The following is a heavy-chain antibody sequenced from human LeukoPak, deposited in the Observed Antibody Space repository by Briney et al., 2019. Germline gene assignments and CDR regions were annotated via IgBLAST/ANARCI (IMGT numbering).Heavy chain of an antibody. Sequence: PGGSLRLSCAASGFTFSNYWMHWVRQAPGKGLVWVSRINTDGSTTTYADSVKGRFTISRDNAKNSLYLQMNSLRAEDTAVYYCARDPVLLRFDYWGQGTLVTVSS. CDR1: GFTFSNYW. CDR3: ARDPVLLRFDY. J-gene: IGHJ4*02. CDR2: INTDGSTT. V-gene: IGHV3-74*01. D-gene: IGHD2-21*02.